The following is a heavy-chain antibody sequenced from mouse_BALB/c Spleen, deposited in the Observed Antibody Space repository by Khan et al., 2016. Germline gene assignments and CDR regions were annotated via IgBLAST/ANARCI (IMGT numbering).Heavy chain of an antibody. D-gene: IGHD2-2*01. Sequence: EVKLEESGPGLVKPSQSLSLTCTVTGYSITSDYAWNWIRQFPGNKLEWIGYIGYSGRTSYNPSLQSRISITRDTSKNQFFLQLHSVTTEDTATYYCAKEGDYGYDSWFPYWGQGTLVTVSA. CDR3: AKEGDYGYDSWFPY. J-gene: IGHJ3*01. CDR1: GYSITSDYA. V-gene: IGHV3-2*02. CDR2: IGYSGRT.